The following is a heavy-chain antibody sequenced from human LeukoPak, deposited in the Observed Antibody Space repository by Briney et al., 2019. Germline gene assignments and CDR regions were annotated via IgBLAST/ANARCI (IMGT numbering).Heavy chain of an antibody. Sequence: PSETLSLTCAVSGGSFSGYYWSWIRQPPGKGLEWIGEINHSGSTNYYAALKSRVTISVDTSKNQFSLKLSSVTAADTAVYYCARGRGRHHIVLVVYATPNWFYPWGQGTLVTVSS. CDR1: GGSFSGYY. J-gene: IGHJ5*02. CDR3: ARGRGRHHIVLVVYATPNWFYP. D-gene: IGHD2-8*02. CDR2: INHSGST. V-gene: IGHV4-34*01.